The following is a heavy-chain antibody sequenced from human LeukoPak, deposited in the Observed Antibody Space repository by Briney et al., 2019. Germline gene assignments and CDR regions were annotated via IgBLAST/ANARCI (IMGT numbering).Heavy chain of an antibody. V-gene: IGHV1-2*02. Sequence: ASAKVSCKASGYTFTGYYMHWVRQAPGQGLEWMGWINPDSGGTNYAQKFQGRVTMTRNTSISTAYMELSRLRSDDTAVYYCARDGDYYDSSGLYYFDYWGQGTLVTVSS. CDR2: INPDSGGT. CDR1: GYTFTGYY. J-gene: IGHJ4*02. CDR3: ARDGDYYDSSGLYYFDY. D-gene: IGHD3-22*01.